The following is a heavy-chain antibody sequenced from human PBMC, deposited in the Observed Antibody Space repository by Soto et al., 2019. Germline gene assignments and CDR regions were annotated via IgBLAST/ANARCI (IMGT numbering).Heavy chain of an antibody. CDR2: ISYDGSNK. CDR3: AKVSAARLYYYYGMDV. CDR1: GFTFSSYG. D-gene: IGHD6-13*01. J-gene: IGHJ6*02. V-gene: IGHV3-30*18. Sequence: PGGSLRLSCAASGFTFSSYGMHWVRQAPGKGLEWVAVISYDGSNKYYADSVKGRFTISRDNSKNTLYLQMNSLRAEDTAVYYCAKVSAARLYYYYGMDVWGQGTTVTVSS.